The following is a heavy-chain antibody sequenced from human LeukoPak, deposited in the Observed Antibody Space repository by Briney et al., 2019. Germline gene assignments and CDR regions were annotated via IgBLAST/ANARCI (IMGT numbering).Heavy chain of an antibody. CDR1: GGSISSYY. D-gene: IGHD1-26*01. V-gene: IGHV4-59*08. J-gene: IGHJ4*02. CDR3: ARHVYGSALGDFDY. CDR2: IHYSGST. Sequence: SETLSLTCTVSGGSISSYYWSWIRQPPGKGLEWIGYIHYSGSTNYNPSLKSRVTISVDTSKNQFSLKLSSVTAADTAVYYCARHVYGSALGDFDYWGQGTLVTVSS.